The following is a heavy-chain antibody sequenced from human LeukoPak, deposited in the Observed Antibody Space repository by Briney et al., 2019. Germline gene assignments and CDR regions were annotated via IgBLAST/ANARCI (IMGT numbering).Heavy chain of an antibody. CDR1: GGSISSSSYY. V-gene: IGHV4-39*01. CDR2: IYYSGST. CDR3: ARKPGYYYYYYMDV. Sequence: SETLFLTCTVSGGSISSSSYYWGWIRQPPGKGLEWIGSIYYSGSTYYNPSLKSRVTISVDTSKNQFSLKLSSVTAADTAVYYCARKPGYYYYYYMDVWGKGTTVTISS. J-gene: IGHJ6*03.